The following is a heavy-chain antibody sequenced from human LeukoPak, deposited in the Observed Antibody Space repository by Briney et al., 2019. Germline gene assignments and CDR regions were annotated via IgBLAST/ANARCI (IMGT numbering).Heavy chain of an antibody. CDR1: GGSISSYY. CDR2: FYTSGTT. Sequence: SETLSLTCTVSGGSISSYYWSWIRQPPGKGLEWIGRFYTSGTTNYNPSLKGRVTMSADTSKNQFSLKLRSVTAADTAVYYCARCRHGNCDYFDYWGQGTLVTVSS. J-gene: IGHJ4*02. D-gene: IGHD1-7*01. CDR3: ARCRHGNCDYFDY. V-gene: IGHV4-4*07.